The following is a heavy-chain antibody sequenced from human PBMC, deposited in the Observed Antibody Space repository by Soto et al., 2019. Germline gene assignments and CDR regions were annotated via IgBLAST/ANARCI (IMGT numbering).Heavy chain of an antibody. D-gene: IGHD1-26*01. CDR1: SGSISSTSYS. Sequence: QLQLQESGPGLVKPSETLSLTCTVSSGSISSTSYSWGWIRQPPGKGLEWIGSISYSGSSNYNPSLKRRVTISVDTSKNEFSLNLSFVTAADTAVYYCARQGGSYSHFNYWGQRTLVTVSS. CDR2: ISYSGSS. CDR3: ARQGGSYSHFNY. J-gene: IGHJ4*02. V-gene: IGHV4-39*01.